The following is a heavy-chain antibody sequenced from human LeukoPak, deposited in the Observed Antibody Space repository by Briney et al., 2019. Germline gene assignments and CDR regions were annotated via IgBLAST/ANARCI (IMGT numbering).Heavy chain of an antibody. V-gene: IGHV4-59*01. D-gene: IGHD6-19*01. CDR3: ARVLGYSSGWYGTYFDY. J-gene: IGHJ4*02. Sequence: PSGTLSLTCTVSGGSISSYYWSWIRQPPGKGLEWIGYVYYSGSTNYNPSLKSRVTISVDTSKNQFSLKLSSVTAADTAVYYCARVLGYSSGWYGTYFDYWGQGTLVTVSS. CDR2: VYYSGST. CDR1: GGSISSYY.